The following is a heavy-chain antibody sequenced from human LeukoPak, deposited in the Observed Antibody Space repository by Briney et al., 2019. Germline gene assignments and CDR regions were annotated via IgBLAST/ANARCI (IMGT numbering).Heavy chain of an antibody. D-gene: IGHD1-26*01. CDR2: ISAYNGKT. CDR1: GYTFTSHG. J-gene: IGHJ4*02. Sequence: ASVKVSCKASGYTFTSHGITWVRQAPGQGLEWMGWISAYNGKTNFAQKLQDRVTMTTDTSTSTAYMELRSLRSDDTAVYYCATGTAWARPFDYWGQGTLVTVSS. CDR3: ATGTAWARPFDY. V-gene: IGHV1-18*01.